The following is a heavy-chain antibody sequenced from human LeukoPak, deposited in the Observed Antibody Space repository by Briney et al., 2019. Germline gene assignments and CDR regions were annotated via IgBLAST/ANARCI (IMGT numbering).Heavy chain of an antibody. CDR2: ISSSGSSI. CDR3: ARNGDGHFDY. CDR1: GFTFSNAW. V-gene: IGHV3-11*04. D-gene: IGHD7-27*01. J-gene: IGHJ4*02. Sequence: GGSLRLSCAASGFTFSNAWMSWVRQAPGKGLEWVSYISSSGSSIYYADSVKGRFTISRDNAKNSLYLQMNSLRAEDTAVYYCARNGDGHFDYWGQGTLVTVSS.